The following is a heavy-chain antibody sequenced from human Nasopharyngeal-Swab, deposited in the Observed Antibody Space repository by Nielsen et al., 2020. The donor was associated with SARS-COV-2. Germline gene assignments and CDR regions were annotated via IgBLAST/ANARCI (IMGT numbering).Heavy chain of an antibody. J-gene: IGHJ6*02. CDR1: GFSFSSYA. CDR3: AKSIDPMGYGLDV. CDR2: IYSGGSST. D-gene: IGHD3-10*01. Sequence: GGSLRLSFAASGFSFSSYAMNWVRQAPGKGLAWVAIIYSGGSSTYFADSVTGRFTISRDDSSNTLYLQMSSLRAEDTAVYYCAKSIDPMGYGLDVWGLGTTVTVSS. V-gene: IGHV3-23*03.